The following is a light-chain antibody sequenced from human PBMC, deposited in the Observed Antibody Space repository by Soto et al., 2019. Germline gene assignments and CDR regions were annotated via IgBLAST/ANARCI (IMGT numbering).Light chain of an antibody. CDR2: DVS. CDR1: SSNVGGYNF. V-gene: IGLV2-11*01. J-gene: IGLJ1*01. Sequence: QSALTQPRSVSGSPGQSVTISCTGTSSNVGGYNFVSWYQQYPGKAPTLILYDVSKRPSRVPDRFSGSKSGNTASLTIAGLQAEDEADYYCCSYAGTSSYVFGRGTKVTVL. CDR3: CSYAGTSSYV.